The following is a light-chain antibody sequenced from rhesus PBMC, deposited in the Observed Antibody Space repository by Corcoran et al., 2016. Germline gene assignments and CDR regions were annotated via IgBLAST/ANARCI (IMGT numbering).Light chain of an antibody. CDR2: KAS. J-gene: IGKJ4*01. CDR3: QHGYGTPLT. Sequence: DIQMTQSPSSLSASVGDRVTITCRASENVNNYLNWYQQKPGKAPKLLIYKASTLQSGVPSRFSGSGSGTDYTFPVLCLQPEDVATYYCQHGYGTPLTFGGGTKVELK. V-gene: IGKV1-74*01. CDR1: ENVNNY.